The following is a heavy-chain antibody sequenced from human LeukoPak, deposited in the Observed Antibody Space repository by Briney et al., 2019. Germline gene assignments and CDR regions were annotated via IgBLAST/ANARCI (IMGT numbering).Heavy chain of an antibody. CDR1: GFTFSSYG. V-gene: IGHV3-30*02. CDR3: AKDSGYYYDSSGYYPDY. J-gene: IGHJ4*02. Sequence: GGSLRLSCAASGFTFSSYGMHWVRQAPGKGLEWVAFIRYDGSNKYYADSVKGRFTISRDNSKNTLYLQMNSLGAEDTAVYYCAKDSGYYYDSSGYYPDYWGQGTLVTVSS. CDR2: IRYDGSNK. D-gene: IGHD3-22*01.